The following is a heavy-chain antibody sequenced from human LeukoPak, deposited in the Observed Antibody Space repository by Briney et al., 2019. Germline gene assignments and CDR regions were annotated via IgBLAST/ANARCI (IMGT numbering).Heavy chain of an antibody. Sequence: SETLSLTCTVTGPSISTYFWTWIRQPAGKGLEWIGRIYPNGAINYNPSLKSRVTLSVDTSKNQFSLKLISVTAADTAVYYCAREYGDQGTRNFDYWGQGGLVTVSS. CDR2: IYPNGAI. CDR1: GPSISTYF. J-gene: IGHJ4*02. D-gene: IGHD4-17*01. CDR3: AREYGDQGTRNFDY. V-gene: IGHV4-4*07.